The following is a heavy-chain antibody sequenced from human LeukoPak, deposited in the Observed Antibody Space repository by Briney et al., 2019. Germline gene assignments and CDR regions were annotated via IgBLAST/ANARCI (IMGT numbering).Heavy chain of an antibody. CDR2: INTNTGNP. J-gene: IGHJ4*02. CDR3: ARAFQSLGGLSLPDY. CDR1: GYTFTGYY. D-gene: IGHD3-16*02. Sequence: ASVKVSCKASGYTFTGYYMHWVRQAPGQGLEWMGWINTNTGNPTYAQGFTGRFVFPLDTSVSTTYLQISSLKAEDTAVYFCARAFQSLGGLSLPDYWGQGTLVTVSS. V-gene: IGHV7-4-1*02.